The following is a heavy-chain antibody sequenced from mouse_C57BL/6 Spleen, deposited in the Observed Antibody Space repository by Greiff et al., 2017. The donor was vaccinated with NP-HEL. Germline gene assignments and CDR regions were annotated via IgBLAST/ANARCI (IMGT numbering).Heavy chain of an antibody. V-gene: IGHV5-9*01. J-gene: IGHJ4*01. Sequence: EVKLQESGGGLVKPGGSLKLSCAASGFTFSSYTMSWVRQTPEKRLEWVATISGGGGNTYYPDSVKGRFTISRDNAKNTLYLQMSSLRSEDTALYYCARHEDYYGSSYDAMDYWGQGTSVTVSS. D-gene: IGHD1-1*01. CDR1: GFTFSSYT. CDR3: ARHEDYYGSSYDAMDY. CDR2: ISGGGGNT.